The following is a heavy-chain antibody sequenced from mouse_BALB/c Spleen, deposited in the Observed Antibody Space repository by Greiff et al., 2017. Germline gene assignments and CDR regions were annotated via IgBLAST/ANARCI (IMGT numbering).Heavy chain of an antibody. CDR2: ISDGGSYT. CDR3: AREERITTAFDY. Sequence: EVKLVESGGGLVKPGGSLKLSCAASGFTFSDNYMYWVRQTPEKRLEWVATISDGGSYTYYPDSVKGRFTISRDNAKNNLYLQMSSLKSEDTAMYYCAREERITTAFDYWGQGTTLTVSS. CDR1: GFTFSDNY. J-gene: IGHJ2*01. V-gene: IGHV5-4*02. D-gene: IGHD1-2*01.